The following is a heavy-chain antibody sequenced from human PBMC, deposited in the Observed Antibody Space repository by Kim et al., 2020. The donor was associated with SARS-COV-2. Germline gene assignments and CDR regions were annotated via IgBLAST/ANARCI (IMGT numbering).Heavy chain of an antibody. Sequence: GGSLRLSCAASGFTFSTFCMSWVRQVPGKGLEWVAHIREDGSEKDYVDSVRGRFTISRDNAKNSLYLQMNSLRAEDTGLYYCARGKCRYSLWGQGTLVTVSS. CDR2: IREDGSEK. CDR3: ARGKCRYSL. D-gene: IGHD1-26*01. CDR1: GFTFSTFC. J-gene: IGHJ4*02. V-gene: IGHV3-7*01.